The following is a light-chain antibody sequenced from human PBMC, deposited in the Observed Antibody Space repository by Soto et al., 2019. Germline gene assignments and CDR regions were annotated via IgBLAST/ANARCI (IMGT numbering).Light chain of an antibody. V-gene: IGLV2-8*01. J-gene: IGLJ2*01. CDR3: SSYAGSNNVV. Sequence: QSALTQPPSASGSPGQSVTISCTGASSDVGGYNYVSWYQQHPGKAPKLMIYEVSKRPSGVPDPFSSSKSGNTASLTVSGLQAEDEADYYCSSYAGSNNVVFGGGTKLTVL. CDR1: SSDVGGYNY. CDR2: EVS.